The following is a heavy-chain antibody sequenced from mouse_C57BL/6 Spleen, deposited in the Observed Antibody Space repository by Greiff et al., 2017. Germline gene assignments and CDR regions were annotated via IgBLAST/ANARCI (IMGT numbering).Heavy chain of an antibody. Sequence: VQLQEPGAELVRPGSSVKLSCKASGYTFTSYGMRWVKQRTIQGLEWIGNIYPSGSKTHYNQKFKDKATLTVDKSSSTAYMQLSSLTSEDSAVDYCARWGVTTRFDDWGKGTTLTVSS. J-gene: IGHJ2*01. V-gene: IGHV1-52*01. CDR2: IYPSGSKT. D-gene: IGHD2-2*01. CDR3: ARWGVTTRFDD. CDR1: GYTFTSYG.